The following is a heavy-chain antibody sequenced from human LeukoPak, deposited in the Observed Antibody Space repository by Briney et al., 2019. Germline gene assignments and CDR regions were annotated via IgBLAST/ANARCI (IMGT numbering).Heavy chain of an antibody. CDR1: GFTFSDYY. CDR2: ISSSGSTI. V-gene: IGHV3-11*01. D-gene: IGHD1-26*01. CDR3: ARAPRFRLVGVPKGPFDP. Sequence: GGSLRLSCAASGFTFSDYYMSWIRQAPGKGLEWVSYISSSGSTIYYADSVKGRFTISRDNAKNSLYLQMDTLRAEDTAVYYCARAPRFRLVGVPKGPFDPWGQGTLVTVSS. J-gene: IGHJ5*02.